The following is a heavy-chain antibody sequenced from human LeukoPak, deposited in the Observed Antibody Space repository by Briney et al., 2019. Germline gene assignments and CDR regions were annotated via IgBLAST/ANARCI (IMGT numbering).Heavy chain of an antibody. CDR2: IYYSGST. Sequence: SETLSLTCTVSGGSISSSSYYWGWIRQPPGKGLEWIGSIYYSGSTNYNPSLKSRVTISVDTSKNQFSLKLSSVTAADTAVYYCARHIGSSKSAFDIWGQGTMVAVSS. CDR3: ARHIGSSKSAFDI. V-gene: IGHV4-39*01. D-gene: IGHD6-6*01. J-gene: IGHJ3*02. CDR1: GGSISSSSYY.